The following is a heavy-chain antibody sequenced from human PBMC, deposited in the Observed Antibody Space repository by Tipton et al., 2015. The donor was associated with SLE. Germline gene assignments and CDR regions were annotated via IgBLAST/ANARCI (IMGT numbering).Heavy chain of an antibody. CDR3: ARESPRSGWYGNWFDP. Sequence: TLSLTCAVYGGSFSGYYWSWIRQPPGKGLEWIGYIYTSGSTNYNPSLKSRVTISVDTSKNQFSLKLSSVTAADTAVYYCARESPRSGWYGNWFDPWGQGTLVTVSS. D-gene: IGHD6-19*01. V-gene: IGHV4-4*09. CDR1: GGSFSGYY. CDR2: IYTSGST. J-gene: IGHJ5*02.